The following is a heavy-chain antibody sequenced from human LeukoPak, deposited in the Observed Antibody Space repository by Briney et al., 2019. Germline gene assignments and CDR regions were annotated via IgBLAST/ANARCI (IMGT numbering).Heavy chain of an antibody. Sequence: PSETLSLTCTVSGGSISSYYWSWIRQPPGKGLEWIGYIYYSGSTNYNPSLKSRVTISVDTSKDQFSLKLSSVTAADTAVYYCARGNCSGGSCYDYYYYYYMDVWGKGTTVTVSS. V-gene: IGHV4-59*01. J-gene: IGHJ6*03. D-gene: IGHD2-15*01. CDR3: ARGNCSGGSCYDYYYYYYMDV. CDR1: GGSISSYY. CDR2: IYYSGST.